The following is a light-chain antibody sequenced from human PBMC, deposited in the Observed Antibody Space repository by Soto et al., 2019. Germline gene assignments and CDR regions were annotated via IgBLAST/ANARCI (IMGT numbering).Light chain of an antibody. Sequence: GASVTITCRASQSISSWLAWYQQKPGKAPKLLIYKASTRKSGVPARFSGSGSGTEFTLTISSLESEDFAVYYCQQRSVWPITFGQGTRLEIK. CDR1: QSISSW. J-gene: IGKJ5*01. CDR2: KAS. V-gene: IGKV1-5*03. CDR3: QQRSVWPIT.